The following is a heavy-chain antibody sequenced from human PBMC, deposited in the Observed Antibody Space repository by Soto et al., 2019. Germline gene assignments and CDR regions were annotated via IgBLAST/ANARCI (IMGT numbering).Heavy chain of an antibody. V-gene: IGHV3-30-3*01. CDR1: GFTFSNYA. CDR3: ARPLWRDDYNWGYFDL. J-gene: IGHJ2*01. D-gene: IGHD4-4*01. CDR2: ISYDGSNK. Sequence: GGSLRLSCAASGFTFSNYAMTWVRQAPGEGLEWVAVISYDGSNKYYADSVKGRFTISRDNSKNTLYLQMNSLRAEDTAVYYCARPLWRDDYNWGYFDLWGRGTLVTVSS.